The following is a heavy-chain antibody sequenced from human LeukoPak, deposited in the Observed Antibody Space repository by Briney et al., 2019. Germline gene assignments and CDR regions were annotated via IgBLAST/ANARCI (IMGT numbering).Heavy chain of an antibody. CDR3: ARDSLDFWSGSHMDV. CDR1: GFTFSSYS. Sequence: GGSLRLSCAASGFTFSSYSMNWVRQAPGKGLEWVSSISSSSSYIYYADSVKGRFTISRDNAKNSLYLQMNSLRAEDTAVYYCARDSLDFWSGSHMDVWGKGTTVTVSS. D-gene: IGHD3-3*01. J-gene: IGHJ6*03. V-gene: IGHV3-21*01. CDR2: ISSSSSYI.